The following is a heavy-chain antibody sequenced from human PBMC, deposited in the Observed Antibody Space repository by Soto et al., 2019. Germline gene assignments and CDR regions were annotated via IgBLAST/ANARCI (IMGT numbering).Heavy chain of an antibody. Sequence: ASVKVSCKASGYTFTSYDINWVRQATGQGLEWMGWMNPNSGNTGYAQKFQGRVTMTRNTSISTAYMELSSLRSEDTAVYYCASFPSRAPADYWSAFDYWGQGTQVTVSS. D-gene: IGHD2-8*02. CDR2: MNPNSGNT. V-gene: IGHV1-8*01. J-gene: IGHJ4*02. CDR3: ASFPSRAPADYWSAFDY. CDR1: GYTFTSYD.